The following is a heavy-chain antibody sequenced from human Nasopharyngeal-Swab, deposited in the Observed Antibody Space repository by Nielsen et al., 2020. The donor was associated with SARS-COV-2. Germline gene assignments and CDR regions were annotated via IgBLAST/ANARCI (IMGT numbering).Heavy chain of an antibody. CDR3: AREYSYGYKLSFDYYYGMDV. CDR1: GYTFTSYA. CDR2: INAGNGNT. J-gene: IGHJ6*02. Sequence: ASVKVSCKASGYTFTSYAMHWVRQAPGQRLEWMGWINAGNGNTKYSQKFQGRVTITRDTSASTAYMELSSLRSEDTAVYYCAREYSYGYKLSFDYYYGMDVWGQGTTVTVSS. V-gene: IGHV1-3*01. D-gene: IGHD5-18*01.